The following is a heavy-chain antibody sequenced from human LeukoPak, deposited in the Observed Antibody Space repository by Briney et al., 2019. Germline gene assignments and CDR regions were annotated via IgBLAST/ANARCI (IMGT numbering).Heavy chain of an antibody. V-gene: IGHV4-59*01. CDR1: GGSISSYY. Sequence: SETLSLTCTVSGGSISSYYWSWIRQPPGKGLEWVGYIYYSGSTNYNPSLKSRVTISVDTSKNQFSLKLSSVTAADTAVYYCARAPPLVRSSWYYYYYYMDVWGKGTTVTISS. CDR2: IYYSGST. J-gene: IGHJ6*03. D-gene: IGHD6-13*01. CDR3: ARAPPLVRSSWYYYYYYMDV.